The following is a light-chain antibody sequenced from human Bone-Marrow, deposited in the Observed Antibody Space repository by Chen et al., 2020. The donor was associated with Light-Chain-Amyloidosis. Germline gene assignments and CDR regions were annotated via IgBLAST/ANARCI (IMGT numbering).Light chain of an antibody. V-gene: IGLV3-25*03. Sequence: SYELTQPPSVSVSPGQTARITGSGDDLPTKYAYWYQQKPGQAPVLVIHRDTERPSGISERFSCSSSGTTATLTISGVQAEDEADYRCQSADSSGTYEVIFGGGTKLTVL. J-gene: IGLJ2*01. CDR3: QSADSSGTYEVI. CDR2: RDT. CDR1: DLPTKY.